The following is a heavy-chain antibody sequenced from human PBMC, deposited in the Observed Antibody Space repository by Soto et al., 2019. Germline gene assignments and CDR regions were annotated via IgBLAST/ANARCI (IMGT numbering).Heavy chain of an antibody. J-gene: IGHJ5*02. Sequence: GESLKISCAASGFTFSSYAMSWVRQAPGKGLEWVSAISGSGGSTYYADSVKGRFTISRDNSKNTLYLQMNSLRAEDTAVYYCAKGGGITSDTAMASGWFDPWGQGTLVTVSS. V-gene: IGHV3-23*01. CDR1: GFTFSSYA. CDR2: ISGSGGST. D-gene: IGHD5-18*01. CDR3: AKGGGITSDTAMASGWFDP.